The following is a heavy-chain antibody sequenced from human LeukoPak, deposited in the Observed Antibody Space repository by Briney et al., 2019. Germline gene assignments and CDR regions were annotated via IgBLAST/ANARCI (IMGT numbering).Heavy chain of an antibody. J-gene: IGHJ6*03. CDR3: ARETPQLWLHGLHYYYYMDV. CDR2: IYTSGST. V-gene: IGHV4-4*07. Sequence: SETLSLTCTVSGGSISSYYWSWIRQPAGKGLEWIGRIYTSGSTNYNPSLKSRVTMSVDTSKNQFSLKLSSVTAADTAVYYCARETPQLWLHGLHYYYYMDVWGKGTTVTISS. D-gene: IGHD5-18*01. CDR1: GGSISSYY.